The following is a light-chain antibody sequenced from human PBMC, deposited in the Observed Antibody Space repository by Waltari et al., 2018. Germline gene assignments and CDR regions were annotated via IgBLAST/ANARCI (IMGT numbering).Light chain of an antibody. CDR2: EVT. J-gene: IGLJ2*01. CDR3: SSYGGSNILL. Sequence: QAALTQSPSMSGSPGQSVTIPCTGTSSDIGNYKYVSWYQQNSCKASKLIIYEVTKRPSGVSNRFSATKSGNTASLTRSGLQAEDEDHYYCSSYGGSNILLYGGGTRLTVL. CDR1: SSDIGNYKY. V-gene: IGLV2-8*01.